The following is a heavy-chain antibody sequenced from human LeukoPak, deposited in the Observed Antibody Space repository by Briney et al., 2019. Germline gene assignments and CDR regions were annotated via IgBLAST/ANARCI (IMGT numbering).Heavy chain of an antibody. CDR2: IKQDGSEK. V-gene: IGHV3-7*01. J-gene: IGHJ4*02. CDR1: GFTFSSYW. Sequence: GGSLRLSCAASGFTFSSYWMSWVRQAPGKGLEWVANIKQDGSEKYYVDSVEGRFTISRDNAKNSLYLQMNSLRAEDTAVYYCARRESRTYYYGSGSYSNFDYWGQGTLVTVSS. CDR3: ARRESRTYYYGSGSYSNFDY. D-gene: IGHD3-10*01.